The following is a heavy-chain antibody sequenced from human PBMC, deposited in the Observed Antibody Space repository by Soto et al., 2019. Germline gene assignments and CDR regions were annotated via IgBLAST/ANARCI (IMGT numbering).Heavy chain of an antibody. CDR1: EFTFSNYA. CDR3: AKNPGYYYDSTGYHFAY. Sequence: EVQLLESGGGLVQPGGSLRLSCAASEFTFSNYAMSWVRQAPGKGLEWVSAISYGGGTTYYADSVKGRFTISRDNSKNTLNLQMNSLRAEDTAVYYCAKNPGYYYDSTGYHFAYWGQGTLVTVSS. D-gene: IGHD3-22*01. J-gene: IGHJ4*02. CDR2: ISYGGGTT. V-gene: IGHV3-23*01.